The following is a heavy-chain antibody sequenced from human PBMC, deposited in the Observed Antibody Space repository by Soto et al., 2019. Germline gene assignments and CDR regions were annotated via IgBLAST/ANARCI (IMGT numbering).Heavy chain of an antibody. V-gene: IGHV3-23*01. J-gene: IGHJ4*02. D-gene: IGHD6-6*01. CDR2: ISGSGGST. CDR3: AKVGEQLVFFDY. Sequence: EVQLLESGGGLVQPGGSLRLSCAASGFTFSSYAMSWVRQAPGKGLEWVSAISGSGGSTYYADSVKGRFTISRDKSKNTLYLQLNSLRTEDTAVYYCAKVGEQLVFFDYWGQGTLVTVSS. CDR1: GFTFSSYA.